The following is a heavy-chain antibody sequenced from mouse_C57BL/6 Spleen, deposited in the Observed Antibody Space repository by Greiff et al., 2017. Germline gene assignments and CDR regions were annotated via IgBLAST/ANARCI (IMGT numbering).Heavy chain of an antibody. CDR2: IWTGGGT. V-gene: IGHV2-9-1*01. D-gene: IGHD1-1*02. CDR3: ARVGGYPYDLDY. Sequence: VQLKESGPGLVAPSQSLSISCTVSGFSLTSYAISWVRQPPGKGLEWLGLIWTGGGTNYNSALKSRLSISKDNSKSQVFLKMNILQTDDTARYYCARVGGYPYDLDYWGQGTTLTVSS. CDR1: GFSLTSYA. J-gene: IGHJ2*01.